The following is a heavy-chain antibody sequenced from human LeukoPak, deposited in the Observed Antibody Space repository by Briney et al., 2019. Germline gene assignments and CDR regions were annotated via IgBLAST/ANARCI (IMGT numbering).Heavy chain of an antibody. CDR1: GFTFSRYA. CDR2: INTDSSDI. CDR3: ARDTFQPGLIDS. D-gene: IGHD2-2*01. V-gene: IGHV3-21*05. J-gene: IGHJ4*02. Sequence: GGSLRLSCAASGFTFSRYAMNWVRQAPGKGLQWASYINTDSSDIHYADSVKGRFTISRDNARNTLYLQLSSLRAEDSAVYYCARDTFQPGLIDSWGQGTLVTVSS.